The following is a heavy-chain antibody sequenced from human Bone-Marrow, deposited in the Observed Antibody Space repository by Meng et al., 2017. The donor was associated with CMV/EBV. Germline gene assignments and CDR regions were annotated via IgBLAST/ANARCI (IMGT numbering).Heavy chain of an antibody. J-gene: IGHJ4*02. CDR2: ISYDGSNK. Sequence: GESLKISCAASGFPFSSYAMHWVRQAPGKGLEWVAVISYDGSNKDYADSVKGRFTISRDKSKNTLYLQMNSLRAEDTAVYYCASSGWYSGGDYWGQGTLVTVSS. D-gene: IGHD6-19*01. V-gene: IGHV3-30-3*01. CDR3: ASSGWYSGGDY. CDR1: GFPFSSYA.